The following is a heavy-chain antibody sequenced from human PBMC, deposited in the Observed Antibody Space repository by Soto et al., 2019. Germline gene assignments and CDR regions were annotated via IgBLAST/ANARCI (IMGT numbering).Heavy chain of an antibody. D-gene: IGHD6-6*01. J-gene: IGHJ4*02. CDR2: IYYSGTT. Sequence: QVQLQESGPGLVKPSQTLSLTCTVSGGSISSGGYYWSWIRQHPGKGLEWIGYIYYSGTTYYNPSVKSRVTISVDTSRNHFSLQLSSVTAADTAVYYCATAQLAARYFDYWGQGTLVTVSS. V-gene: IGHV4-31*03. CDR3: ATAQLAARYFDY. CDR1: GGSISSGGYY.